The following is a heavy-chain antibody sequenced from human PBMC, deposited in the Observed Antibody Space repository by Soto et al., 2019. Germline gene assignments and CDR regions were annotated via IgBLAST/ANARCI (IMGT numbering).Heavy chain of an antibody. CDR3: SRGRRYFDWRAYFDY. CDR2: NNHSGST. Sequence: SETLSLTCAVYGGSFSGYYWSWIRQPPAKGLERIGENNHSGSTNSNPSPKSRVSISVGTSKNQFSLKLSSVTAADTAVYYCSRGRRYFDWRAYFDYWGQGTLVTVSS. V-gene: IGHV4-34*01. D-gene: IGHD3-9*01. J-gene: IGHJ4*02. CDR1: GGSFSGYY.